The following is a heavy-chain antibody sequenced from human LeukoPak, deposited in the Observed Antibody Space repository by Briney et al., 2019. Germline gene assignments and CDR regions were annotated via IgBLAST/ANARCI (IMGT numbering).Heavy chain of an antibody. CDR1: GGTFSSYA. CDR2: IIPIFGTA. D-gene: IGHD3-22*01. Sequence: SVKVSCKASGGTFSSYAISWVRQAPGQGLEWMGGIIPIFGTANYAQKFQGRVTITADESTSTAYMELSSLRSEDTAVYYCARGPNYHDSSGYSNETPPPIPFDYWGQGTLVTVSS. J-gene: IGHJ4*02. V-gene: IGHV1-69*01. CDR3: ARGPNYHDSSGYSNETPPPIPFDY.